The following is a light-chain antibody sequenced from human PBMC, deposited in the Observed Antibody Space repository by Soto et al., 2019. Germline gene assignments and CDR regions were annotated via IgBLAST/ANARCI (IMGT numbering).Light chain of an antibody. CDR3: TQFFYLPP. CDR1: RSVLFTSNDKSF. Sequence: DIVMTQSPDSLAVSLVERATINCRSSRSVLFTSNDKSFVAWYQQKPVQSPKLLINWTSTREPGVPDRFSGSGSGTDFTLNINRLQDDDVATSYCTQFFYLPPFGQGNKVEI. CDR2: WTS. J-gene: IGKJ1*01. V-gene: IGKV4-1*01.